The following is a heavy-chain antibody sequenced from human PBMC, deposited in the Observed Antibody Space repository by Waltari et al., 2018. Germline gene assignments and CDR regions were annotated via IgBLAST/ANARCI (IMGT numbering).Heavy chain of an antibody. V-gene: IGHV3-23*01. CDR3: AKSRAAAGAYDY. Sequence: EVQLLESGGGLVQPGGSLRLPCAASGFSFSSYAIGWVRQAPGKGLEWVSDISGSGGTIYYTDSLKGRFTISRDNSKNTLYLQMNSLRVEDTAVYYCAKSRAAAGAYDYWGQGTLVTVSS. CDR2: ISGSGGTI. D-gene: IGHD6-13*01. CDR1: GFSFSSYA. J-gene: IGHJ4*02.